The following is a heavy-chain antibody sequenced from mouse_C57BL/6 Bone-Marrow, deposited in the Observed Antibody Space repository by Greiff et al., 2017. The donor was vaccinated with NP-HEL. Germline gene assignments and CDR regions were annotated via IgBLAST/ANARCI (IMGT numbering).Heavy chain of an antibody. V-gene: IGHV1-69*01. CDR1: GYTFTSYW. Sequence: QVQLQQPGAELVMPGASVKLSCKASGYTFTSYWMHWVKQRPGQGLEWIGEIDPSDSYTNYNQKFKGKSTLTVDKSSSTAYMQLSSLTSEYSAVYYCARDGYDYDGPYWYAMDYWGQGTSVTVSS. CDR3: ARDGYDYDGPYWYAMDY. J-gene: IGHJ4*01. CDR2: IDPSDSYT. D-gene: IGHD2-4*01.